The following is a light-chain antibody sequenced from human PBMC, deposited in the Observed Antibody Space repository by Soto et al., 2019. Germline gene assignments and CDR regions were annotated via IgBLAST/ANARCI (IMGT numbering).Light chain of an antibody. CDR2: DNT. V-gene: IGLV1-51*02. CDR1: SSNIGNHY. J-gene: IGLJ2*01. CDR3: GTWDNSLGVGEEV. Sequence: QSVLTQPPSVSAAPGQKVTISCSGSSSNIGNHYVSWYQQLPGTAPKLIIYDNTKRPSGTPDRFSGSKSGTSATLGITGLQTGDEADYYCGTWDNSLGVGEEVFGGGTKLTVL.